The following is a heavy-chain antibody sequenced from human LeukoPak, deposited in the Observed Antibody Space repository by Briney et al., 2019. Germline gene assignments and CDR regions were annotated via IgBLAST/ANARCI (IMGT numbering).Heavy chain of an antibody. D-gene: IGHD6-19*01. Sequence: GRSLRLSCAASGFTFSSYGMHWVRQAPGKGLEWVAVISYDGSNKYYADSVKGRFTISRDNSKNTLYLQMNSLRAEDTAVYYGAKAGGIAVAGNFDYWGQGTLVTVSS. CDR3: AKAGGIAVAGNFDY. CDR2: ISYDGSNK. J-gene: IGHJ4*02. V-gene: IGHV3-30*18. CDR1: GFTFSSYG.